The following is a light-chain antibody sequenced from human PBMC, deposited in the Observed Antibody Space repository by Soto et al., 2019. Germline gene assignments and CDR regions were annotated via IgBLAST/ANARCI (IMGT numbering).Light chain of an antibody. CDR1: QSIRTW. CDR3: QQYNSYPYT. Sequence: DIQMTQSPSTVSASVGDGVTITCRASQSIRTWLAWYQQKPGKAPKLLIYDASTLESGVPSGFSGSGSGTEFTITISSLQPDDFATYYCQQYNSYPYTFGQGTKLEIK. J-gene: IGKJ2*01. V-gene: IGKV1-5*01. CDR2: DAS.